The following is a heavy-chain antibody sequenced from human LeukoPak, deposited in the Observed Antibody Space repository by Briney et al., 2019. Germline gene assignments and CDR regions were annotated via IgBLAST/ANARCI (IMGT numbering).Heavy chain of an antibody. CDR3: ARDYLDSGSYSGYYYYYGMDV. CDR1: GFTFSSYE. J-gene: IGHJ6*02. CDR2: ISSSGSTI. D-gene: IGHD1-26*01. V-gene: IGHV3-48*03. Sequence: GGSLRLSCAASGFTFSSYEMNWVRQAPGKGLEWVSYISSSGSTIYYADSVKGRFTISRDNAKNSLYLQMNSLRAEDTAVYYCARDYLDSGSYSGYYYYYGMDVWSQGTTVTVSS.